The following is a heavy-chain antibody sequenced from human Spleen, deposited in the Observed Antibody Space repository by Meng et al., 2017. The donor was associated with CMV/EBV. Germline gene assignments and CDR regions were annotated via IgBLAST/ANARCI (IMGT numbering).Heavy chain of an antibody. Sequence: SETLSLTCTVSGGSISSYYWSWIRQPPGKGLEWIGYIYYSGSTNYNPSLKSRVTISVDTSKNQFSLKLSSVTAADTAVYYCARSPAGDFEYFQHWGQGTLVTVSS. D-gene: IGHD4-17*01. CDR3: ARSPAGDFEYFQH. CDR2: IYYSGST. J-gene: IGHJ1*01. V-gene: IGHV4-59*01. CDR1: GGSISSYY.